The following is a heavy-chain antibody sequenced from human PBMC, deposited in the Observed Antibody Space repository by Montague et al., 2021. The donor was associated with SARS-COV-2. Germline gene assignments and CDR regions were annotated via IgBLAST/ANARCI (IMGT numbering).Heavy chain of an antibody. D-gene: IGHD3-22*01. CDR2: IYYSGST. Sequence: SETLSLTCTVSGGAISSSSYYWGWIRQPPGKGLEWIGSIYYSGSTYYNPSLKSRVTISVDTSKSQFSPKLSSVTAADTAVYYCERDTRITMLVVVNRYGMDVWGQGTTGTVSS. CDR1: GGAISSSSYY. J-gene: IGHJ6*02. V-gene: IGHV4-39*07. CDR3: ERDTRITMLVVVNRYGMDV.